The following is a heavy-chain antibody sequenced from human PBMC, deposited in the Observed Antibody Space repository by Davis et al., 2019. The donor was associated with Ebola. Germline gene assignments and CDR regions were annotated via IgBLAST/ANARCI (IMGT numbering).Heavy chain of an antibody. J-gene: IGHJ6*02. CDR2: ISYDGSNK. Sequence: GESLKISCAASGFTFSSYAMHWVRQAPGKGLEWVAVISYDGSNKYYADSVKGRFTISRDNSKNTLYLQMNSLRAEDTAVYYCANTYYDFWSGYSTDYYGMDVWGQGTTVTVSS. D-gene: IGHD3-3*01. CDR1: GFTFSSYA. CDR3: ANTYYDFWSGYSTDYYGMDV. V-gene: IGHV3-30-3*01.